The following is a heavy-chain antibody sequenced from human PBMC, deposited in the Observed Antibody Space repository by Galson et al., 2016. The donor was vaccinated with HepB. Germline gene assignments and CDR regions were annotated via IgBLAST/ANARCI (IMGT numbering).Heavy chain of an antibody. CDR1: GSTFNVYF. CDR2: INPSGGST. Sequence: SVKVSCKASGSTFNVYFVHWMRQAPGQGLEWMGIINPSGGSTSYAQKFQGRVTMTRDTSTSTVYMELRSLRSEDTAVYYCARDPCGGDCYSPYRFYYYDIDVWGQGTTVTVSS. D-gene: IGHD2-21*02. J-gene: IGHJ6*02. CDR3: ARDPCGGDCYSPYRFYYYDIDV. V-gene: IGHV1-46*02.